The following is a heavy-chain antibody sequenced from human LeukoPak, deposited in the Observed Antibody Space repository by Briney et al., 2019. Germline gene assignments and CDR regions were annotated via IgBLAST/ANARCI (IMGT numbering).Heavy chain of an antibody. Sequence: PGGSLRLSCVASGFIFSSYSMNWVRQAPGKGLEWVSYISSSSSTIYYADSVKGRFTISRDNSKNTLYLQMNSLRAEDTAVYYCARDQTESSSWYLFDYWGQGTLVTVSS. CDR3: ARDQTESSSWYLFDY. V-gene: IGHV3-48*01. J-gene: IGHJ4*02. CDR2: ISSSSSTI. D-gene: IGHD6-13*01. CDR1: GFIFSSYS.